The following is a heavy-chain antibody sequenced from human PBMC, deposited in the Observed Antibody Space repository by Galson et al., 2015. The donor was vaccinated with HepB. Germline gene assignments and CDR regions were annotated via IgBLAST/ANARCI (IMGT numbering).Heavy chain of an antibody. CDR2: TYYRSKWYN. CDR3: AREDAVIAISYYYYYMDV. D-gene: IGHD2-21*01. Sequence: CAISGDSVSSNSAAWNWIRQSPSRGLEWLGRTYYRSKWYNDYAVSVKSRITINPDTSKNQFSLQLNSVTPEDTAVYYCAREDAVIAISYYYYYMDVWGKGTTVTVSS. V-gene: IGHV6-1*01. J-gene: IGHJ6*03. CDR1: GDSVSSNSAA.